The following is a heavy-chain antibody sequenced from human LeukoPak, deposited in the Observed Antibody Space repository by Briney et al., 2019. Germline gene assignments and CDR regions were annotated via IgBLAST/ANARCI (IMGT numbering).Heavy chain of an antibody. D-gene: IGHD4-17*01. CDR3: AKDHLIYGDYVRYFEY. CDR1: GFTFSSYA. J-gene: IGHJ4*02. Sequence: GGSVRLSCPASGFTFSSYAMSWVRQAPGKGLEWVSAISGSGDSTYYADAVRGRFTIDRDNTKNSLYLQRNSLRAEDTAVYYCAKDHLIYGDYVRYFEYWGQETLVTVSS. CDR2: ISGSGDST. V-gene: IGHV3-23*01.